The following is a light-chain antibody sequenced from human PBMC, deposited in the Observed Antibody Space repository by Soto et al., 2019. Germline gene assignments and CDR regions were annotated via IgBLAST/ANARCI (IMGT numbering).Light chain of an antibody. Sequence: QTVVTQEPSLTVSPGGTVTLTCASSTGAVTSGHHPNWFQQKPGQPPRALIYSISNKYAWTPARFSGSLLGGKAALTLSGVQPEDVADYACLLYYGGAQPWVFGGGTKLTVL. CDR1: TGAVTSGHH. J-gene: IGLJ3*02. V-gene: IGLV7-43*01. CDR2: SIS. CDR3: LLYYGGAQPWV.